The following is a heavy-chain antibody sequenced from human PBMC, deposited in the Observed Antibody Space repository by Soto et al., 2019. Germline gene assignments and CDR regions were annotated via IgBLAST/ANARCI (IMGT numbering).Heavy chain of an antibody. J-gene: IGHJ6*02. V-gene: IGHV4-30-4*01. CDR1: GGSISSGDYY. CDR3: ARARLRYCSSTSCNPDYYYGTDV. CDR2: IYYSGST. Sequence: QVQLQESGPGLVKPSQTLSLTCTVSGGSISSGDYYWSWIRQPPGKGLEWIGYIYYSGSTYYNPSLKSRVTISVYTSKIQFYLKLRSVTAADTAVYYCARARLRYCSSTSCNPDYYYGTDVWGQGTTVTVSS. D-gene: IGHD2-2*01.